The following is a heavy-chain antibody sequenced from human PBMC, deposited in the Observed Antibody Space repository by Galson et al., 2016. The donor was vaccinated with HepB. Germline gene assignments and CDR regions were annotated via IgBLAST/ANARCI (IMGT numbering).Heavy chain of an antibody. CDR1: GFTVSNNY. CDR2: IYTGGKI. D-gene: IGHD4-17*01. J-gene: IGHJ4*02. V-gene: IGHV3-53*01. CDR3: ARGANYGDFLDY. Sequence: SLRLSCAASGFTVSNNYMTWVRQAPGRGLEWVSIIYTGGKIYYADSVKGRFTISRHNSKNTLYLQMNSLRAEDTAVYYCARGANYGDFLDYWGQGTLVTVSS.